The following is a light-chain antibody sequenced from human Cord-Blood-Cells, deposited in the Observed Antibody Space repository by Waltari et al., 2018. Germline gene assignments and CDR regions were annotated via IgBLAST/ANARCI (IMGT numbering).Light chain of an antibody. CDR2: DAS. CDR1: QDISNY. J-gene: IGKJ5*01. Sequence: DIQMTQSPSSLSASVGERVTNPCQASQDISNYLNWYQQKPVKAPKLLNYDASNLETGVSSRFSGSGSGTDVTFTISSLQPEDIATYYCQQYDNLPITFGQGTRLEIK. CDR3: QQYDNLPIT. V-gene: IGKV1-33*01.